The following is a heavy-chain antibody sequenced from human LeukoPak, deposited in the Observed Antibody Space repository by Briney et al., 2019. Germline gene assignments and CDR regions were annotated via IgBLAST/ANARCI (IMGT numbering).Heavy chain of an antibody. D-gene: IGHD1-26*01. Sequence: TGGSLRLSCAASGFTLSSHWMTWVRQAPGEGLECVANIKPDGSERHYVDSVKGRFTISRDNAKNSLYLQVNSLRVEDTAVYYCARGARGFDYWDQGTLVTVSS. CDR1: GFTLSSHW. CDR2: IKPDGSER. CDR3: ARGARGFDY. J-gene: IGHJ4*02. V-gene: IGHV3-7*04.